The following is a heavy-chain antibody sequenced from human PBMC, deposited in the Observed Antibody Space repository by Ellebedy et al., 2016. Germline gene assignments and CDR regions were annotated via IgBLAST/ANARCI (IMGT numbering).Heavy chain of an antibody. CDR2: IRSKACGGTT. CDR3: AREGRDGDLDY. J-gene: IGHJ4*02. CDR1: GSTFSDHY. Sequence: GGSLRLSCAASGSTFSDHYMDWVRQAPGKGLEWVGFIRSKACGGTTEYAASLKGRFTISRDDSKNSLYLQTNSLKTEDTAVYYCAREGRDGDLDYWGQGTLVTVSS. D-gene: IGHD4-17*01. V-gene: IGHV3-72*01.